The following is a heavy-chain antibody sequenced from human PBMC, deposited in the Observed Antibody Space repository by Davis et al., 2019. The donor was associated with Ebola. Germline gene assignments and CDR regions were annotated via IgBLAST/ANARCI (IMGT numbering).Heavy chain of an antibody. Sequence: PSETLSLTCAVYGGSFSGYYWSWIRQPPGKGLEWIGEINHSGNTNYNPSLKSRLTISVDTSKNQFSLKLSSVTAADTAVYYCARGSLRQQPVRRWFDPWGQGTLVTVSS. CDR2: INHSGNT. D-gene: IGHD6-6*01. CDR3: ARGSLRQQPVRRWFDP. V-gene: IGHV4-34*01. CDR1: GGSFSGYY. J-gene: IGHJ5*02.